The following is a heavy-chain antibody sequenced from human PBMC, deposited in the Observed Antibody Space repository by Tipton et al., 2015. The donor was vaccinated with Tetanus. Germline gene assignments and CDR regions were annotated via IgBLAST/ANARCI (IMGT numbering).Heavy chain of an antibody. J-gene: IGHJ4*02. D-gene: IGHD6-19*01. V-gene: IGHV5-51*01. CDR1: ASSFTTNW. Sequence: QLVQSGAEVKKPGESLTISCKSSASSFTTNWIGWVRQMPGRGLEWMGIIYLGDSDVRYSPSFQGQVTISADKSISTAYLHWSSLRASDTAMYYCARHPGLGYSSGWYDYWGQGTLVTVSS. CDR2: IYLGDSDV. CDR3: ARHPGLGYSSGWYDY.